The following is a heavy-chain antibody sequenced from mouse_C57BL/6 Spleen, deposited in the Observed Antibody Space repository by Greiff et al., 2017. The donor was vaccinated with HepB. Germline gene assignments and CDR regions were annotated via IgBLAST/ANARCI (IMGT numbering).Heavy chain of an antibody. J-gene: IGHJ3*01. V-gene: IGHV1-52*01. CDR2: IDPSDSET. CDR3: ARGGGPFAY. CDR1: GYTFTSYW. Sequence: QVHVKPPGAELVRPGSSVKLSCKASGYTFTSYWMHWVKQRPIQGLEWIGNIDPSDSETHYNQKFKDKATLTVDKSSSTAYMQLSSLTSEDSAVYYCARGGGPFAYWGQGTLVTVSA.